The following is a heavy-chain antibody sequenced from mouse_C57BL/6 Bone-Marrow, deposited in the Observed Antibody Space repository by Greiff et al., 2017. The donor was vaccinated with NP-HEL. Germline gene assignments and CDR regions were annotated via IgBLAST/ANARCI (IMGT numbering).Heavy chain of an antibody. CDR3: ASFPYYGSTYYAMDY. CDR2: IDPTDSYT. V-gene: IGHV1-50*01. J-gene: IGHJ4*01. D-gene: IGHD1-1*01. Sequence: QVQLQQPGAELVKPGASVKLSCKASGYTFTSYWMQWVKQRPGQGLEWIGVIDPTDSYTNYNQKFKGKATLTVDTSSSTAYMQLISLTSEDSAVYYCASFPYYGSTYYAMDYWGQGTSVTVSS. CDR1: GYTFTSYW.